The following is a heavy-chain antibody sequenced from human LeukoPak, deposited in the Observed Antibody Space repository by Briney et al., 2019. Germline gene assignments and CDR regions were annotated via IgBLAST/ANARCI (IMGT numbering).Heavy chain of an antibody. CDR3: AKDIYGSGYYYMDV. Sequence: QSGGSLRLSCAASGFTFDDYTMHWVRQAPGKGLEWVSLISWDGGSTYYADSVKGRFTISRDNSKNSLYLQMNSLRTEDTALYYCAKDIYGSGYYYMDVWGRGTTVTISS. CDR2: ISWDGGST. D-gene: IGHD3-10*01. J-gene: IGHJ6*03. CDR1: GFTFDDYT. V-gene: IGHV3-43*01.